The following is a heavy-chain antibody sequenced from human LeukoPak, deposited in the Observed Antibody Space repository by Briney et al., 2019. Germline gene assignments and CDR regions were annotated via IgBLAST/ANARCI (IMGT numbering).Heavy chain of an antibody. D-gene: IGHD3-16*01. Sequence: PGGSLRLSCAASGFTFSSYEMNWVRQPPGKGLEWIGEINHSGSTNYNPSLKSRVTISVDTSKNQFSLKLSSVTAADTAVYYCARLIMTTGANDAFDIWGQGTMVTVSS. V-gene: IGHV4-34*01. CDR3: ARLIMTTGANDAFDI. CDR1: GFTFSSYE. J-gene: IGHJ3*02. CDR2: INHSGST.